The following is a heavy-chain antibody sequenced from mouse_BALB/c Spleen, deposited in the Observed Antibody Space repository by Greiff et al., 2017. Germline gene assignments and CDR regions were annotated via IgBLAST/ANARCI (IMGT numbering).Heavy chain of an antibody. D-gene: IGHD2-10*01. J-gene: IGHJ3*01. CDR3: TRSPYYGNNVGFAY. Sequence: VQLQQSGTVLARPGASVKMSCKASGYTFNSYWMHWVKQRPGPGLEWIGAIYPGNSDTSYNQKFKGKAKLTAVTSTSTAYMELSSLTNEDSAVFYCTRSPYYGNNVGFAYWGQGALVTVSA. CDR1: GYTFNSYW. CDR2: IYPGNSDT. V-gene: IGHV1-5*01.